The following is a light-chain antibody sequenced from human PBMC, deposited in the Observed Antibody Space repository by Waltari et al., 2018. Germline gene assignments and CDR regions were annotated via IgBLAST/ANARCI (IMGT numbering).Light chain of an antibody. J-gene: IGLJ2*01. CDR3: QVWDTNSGEV. Sequence: YVLTQPPSVSVAPGETARISCGGNNIGSKNVYWYQQKAGQAPVLVVYNDRYRPSGIPERFSGSNSGNTATLTISRVEAGDEADYYCQVWDTNSGEVFGGGTKVTVL. V-gene: IGLV3-21*02. CDR2: NDR. CDR1: NIGSKN.